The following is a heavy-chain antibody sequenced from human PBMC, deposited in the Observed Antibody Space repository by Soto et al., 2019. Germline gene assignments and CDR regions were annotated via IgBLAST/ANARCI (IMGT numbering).Heavy chain of an antibody. CDR3: ASVRDGYPTPFDY. CDR2: IIPIFGTA. Sequence: QVQLVQSGAEVKKPGSSVNVSCKASGGTFSSYAISWVRQAPGQGLEWMGGIIPIFGTANYAQKFQGRVTITADESTSKAYMELSSLRSEDTAVYYCASVRDGYPTPFDYWGQGTLVTVSS. V-gene: IGHV1-69*01. J-gene: IGHJ4*02. CDR1: GGTFSSYA. D-gene: IGHD2-15*01.